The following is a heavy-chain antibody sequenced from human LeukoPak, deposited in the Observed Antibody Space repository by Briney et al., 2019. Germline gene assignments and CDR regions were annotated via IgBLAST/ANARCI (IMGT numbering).Heavy chain of an antibody. Sequence: SETLSLTCSVSGGSISSSSYYWAWIRQPPGKGLEWIANIYHSGSTYFNPSLKSRVTISKDTSKNQFSLKLTSVTAADTAVYYCARLVPPGWFDPWGQGTLVTVSS. CDR2: IYHSGST. CDR1: GGSISSSSYY. J-gene: IGHJ5*02. V-gene: IGHV4-39*01. CDR3: ARLVPPGWFDP.